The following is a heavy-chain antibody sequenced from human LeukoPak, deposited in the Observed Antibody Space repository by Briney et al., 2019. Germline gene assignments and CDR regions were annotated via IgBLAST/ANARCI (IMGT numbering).Heavy chain of an antibody. V-gene: IGHV3-49*04. Sequence: GGSLRLSCTASGFTFGDYAMTWVRQAPGKGLEWVGFIRSKIYGGTPEYAASVKGGFTISRDDSKGIAYLQMNSLKTEDTAVYYCTRDQTPYYWGQGTLVTVSS. J-gene: IGHJ4*02. CDR1: GFTFGDYA. CDR2: IRSKIYGGTP. CDR3: TRDQTPYY.